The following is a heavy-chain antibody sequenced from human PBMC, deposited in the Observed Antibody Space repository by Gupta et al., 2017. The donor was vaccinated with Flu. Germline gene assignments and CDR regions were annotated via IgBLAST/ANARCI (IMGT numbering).Heavy chain of an antibody. CDR2: IKQDGGEK. D-gene: IGHD2-15*01. CDR3: AREACGSGDSCSNPSGDD. J-gene: IGHJ4*02. Sequence: TWDHKAPGQGLEWVANIKQDGGEKYNGDSVKGRFSNSRDNAKNALYLHINSLRADKTTAYYCAREACGSGDSCSNPSGDDWGQGTLGTVSS. V-gene: IGHV3-7*01.